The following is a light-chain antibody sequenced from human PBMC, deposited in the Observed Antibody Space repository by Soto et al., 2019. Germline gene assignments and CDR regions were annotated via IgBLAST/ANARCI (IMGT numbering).Light chain of an antibody. CDR1: SSNIGAGYD. V-gene: IGLV1-40*01. J-gene: IGLJ2*01. CDR3: QSYDSSLNVV. Sequence: QSVLTQPPSVSGAPGQRVTISCTGSSSNIGAGYDVHWYQQLPGTAPKLLIYGNSNRPSGVPDRFSGSKSGTSASLAITGLQAEDEADYYCQSYDSSLNVVFGGGTKVTLL. CDR2: GNS.